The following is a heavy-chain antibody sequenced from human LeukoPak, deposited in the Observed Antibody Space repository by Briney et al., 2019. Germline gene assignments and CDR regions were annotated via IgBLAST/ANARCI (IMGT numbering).Heavy chain of an antibody. CDR2: IYYSGST. V-gene: IGHV4-39*01. CDR3: ARTARTPMYYYGSGSYSH. CDR1: GGSISSSSYY. Sequence: SETLSLTCTVSGGSISSSSYYWGWIRQPPGKGLVWIGSIYYSGSTYYNPSLKSRVTISVDTSKNQFSLKLSSVTAADTAVYYCARTARTPMYYYGSGSYSHWGQGTLVTVSS. D-gene: IGHD3-10*01. J-gene: IGHJ4*02.